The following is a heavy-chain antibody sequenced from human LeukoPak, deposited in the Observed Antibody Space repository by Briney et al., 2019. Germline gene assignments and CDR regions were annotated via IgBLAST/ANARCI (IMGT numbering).Heavy chain of an antibody. CDR3: ASPPRWFGELRTAYYFDY. J-gene: IGHJ4*02. V-gene: IGHV3-23*01. CDR2: ISGSGGST. CDR1: GFTFSSYD. Sequence: PGGSLRLSCAASGFTFSSYDMSWVRQAPGKGLEWVSAISGSGGSTYYADSVKGRFTISRDNSKNTLYLQMNSLRAEDTAVYYCASPPRWFGELRTAYYFDYWGQGTLVTVSS. D-gene: IGHD3-10*01.